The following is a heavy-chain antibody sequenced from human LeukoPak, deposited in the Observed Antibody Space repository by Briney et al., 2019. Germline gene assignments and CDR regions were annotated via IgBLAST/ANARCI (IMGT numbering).Heavy chain of an antibody. CDR3: ARDRPTGRSRGVVVQ. CDR1: GFTFDTYA. Sequence: GGSLRLSCAASGFTFDTYAMTWVRQAPGKGLEWVSSISSGGTYIYYAESVRGRSTISRDNTKNFPYLQLSTLRVEDTAVYYCARDRPTGRSRGVVVQWGQGTLVTVSS. V-gene: IGHV3-21*01. CDR2: ISSGGTYI. J-gene: IGHJ4*02. D-gene: IGHD2-15*01.